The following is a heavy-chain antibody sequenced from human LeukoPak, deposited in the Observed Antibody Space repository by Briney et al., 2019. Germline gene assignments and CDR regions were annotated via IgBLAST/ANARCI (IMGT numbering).Heavy chain of an antibody. V-gene: IGHV4-59*01. CDR2: IYYSGST. J-gene: IGHJ4*02. CDR1: GGSISSYY. D-gene: IGHD4-17*01. CDR3: ARDTDYGDYYFDY. Sequence: SETLSLTCTVSGGSISSYYWNWIRQPPGKGLEWIGYIYYSGSTNYNPSLKSRVTISVDTSKNHFSLRLSSVTAADTAVYYCARDTDYGDYYFDYWGQGTLVTVSS.